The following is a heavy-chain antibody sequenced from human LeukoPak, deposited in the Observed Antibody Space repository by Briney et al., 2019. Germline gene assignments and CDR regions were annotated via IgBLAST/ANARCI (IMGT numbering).Heavy chain of an antibody. D-gene: IGHD3-10*01. J-gene: IGHJ4*02. Sequence: VTVSCKASGYSFPRYGISWVRQAPGRGPEWVGWISPYNDNTNYAQKLQGRATLTTDTSTSTAYMELRSLRSDDTAVYYCARHFYGSGTYYHFDYWGQGTLVTVSS. CDR3: ARHFYGSGTYYHFDY. CDR2: ISPYNDNT. V-gene: IGHV1-18*01. CDR1: GYSFPRYG.